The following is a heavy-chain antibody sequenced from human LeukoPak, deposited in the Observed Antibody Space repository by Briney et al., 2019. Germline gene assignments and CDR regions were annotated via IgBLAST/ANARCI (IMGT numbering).Heavy chain of an antibody. CDR1: GFTFSSYG. CDR2: ISYDGSNK. CDR3: TKSNWFDP. J-gene: IGHJ5*02. V-gene: IGHV3-30*18. Sequence: GGSLRLSCAASGFTFSSYGMHWVRQAPGKGLEWVAVISYDGSNKYYADSVKGRFTISRDNAKNMIYLQMNTLRAEDTAVYYCTKSNWFDPWGQGTLVTVSS.